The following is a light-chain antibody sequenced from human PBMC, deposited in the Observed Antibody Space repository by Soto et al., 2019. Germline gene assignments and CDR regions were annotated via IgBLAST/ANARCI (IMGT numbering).Light chain of an antibody. CDR1: PTISRW. V-gene: IGKV1-5*03. CDR2: KAS. J-gene: IGKJ1*01. Sequence: DIQMTQSPSTLSGSVGDRVTITCRASPTISRWLAWYQQKPGKAPKLLIYKASTLKSGVPSRFSGSGSGTEFTLTISSLQPDDFATYYCQHYNSYSEAFGQGTKVELK. CDR3: QHYNSYSEA.